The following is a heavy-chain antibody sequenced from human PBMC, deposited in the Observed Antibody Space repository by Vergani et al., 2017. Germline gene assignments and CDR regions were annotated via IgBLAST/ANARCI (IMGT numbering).Heavy chain of an antibody. CDR2: TIPIFGTA. J-gene: IGHJ4*02. Sequence: QVQLVQSGAEVKKPGSSVKVSCKASGGTFSSYAISWVRQAPGQGLEWMGGTIPIFGTANYAQKFQGRVTITADESTSTAYMELSSLRSEDTAVYYCARXRAYCGGDCYSLDYWGQGTLVTVSS. CDR3: ARXRAYCGGDCYSLDY. CDR1: GGTFSSYA. V-gene: IGHV1-69*01. D-gene: IGHD2-21*01.